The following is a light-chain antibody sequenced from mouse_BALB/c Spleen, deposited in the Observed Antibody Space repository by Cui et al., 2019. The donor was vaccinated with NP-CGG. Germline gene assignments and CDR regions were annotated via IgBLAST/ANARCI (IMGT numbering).Light chain of an antibody. CDR1: TGAVTTSNY. Sequence: QAVVTQESALTTSPGETVTLTCRLSTGAVTTSNYANWVQEKPDHLFTGLIGGTNNRAPGVPARFSGSLIGDKAALTITGAQTEDDAIYFCALWYSNHWVFGGGTKLTVL. J-gene: IGLJ1*01. CDR2: GTN. V-gene: IGLV1*01. CDR3: ALWYSNHWV.